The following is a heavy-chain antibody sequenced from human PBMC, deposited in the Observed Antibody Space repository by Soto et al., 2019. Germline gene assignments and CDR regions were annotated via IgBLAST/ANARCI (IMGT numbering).Heavy chain of an antibody. CDR2: IIPIFGTA. J-gene: IGHJ6*02. Sequence: SVQVSCKASGGTFSSYAISWVRQAPGQGLEWMGGIIPIFGTANYTQKFQGRVTITADESTSTAYMELSSLRSEDTAVYYCARDRGRKFVVVPAAKNGMDVWGQGTKVTVSS. CDR3: ARDRGRKFVVVPAAKNGMDV. CDR1: GGTFSSYA. V-gene: IGHV1-69*13. D-gene: IGHD2-2*01.